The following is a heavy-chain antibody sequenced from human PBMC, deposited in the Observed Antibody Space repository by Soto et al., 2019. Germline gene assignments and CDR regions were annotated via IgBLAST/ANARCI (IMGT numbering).Heavy chain of an antibody. CDR1: GFTFSKFW. CDR2: IKEDGSEK. D-gene: IGHD3-16*02. V-gene: IGHV3-7*03. CDR3: ARDLSITPLSAFDP. J-gene: IGHJ5*02. Sequence: PGESLKISCAASGFTFSKFWMSWVRQAPGKGLEWVANIKEDGSEKYYVGSVRGRFTISRDNTKNSLYLQMNSLRAEDTAVYYCARDLSITPLSAFDPWGQGTRVTVSS.